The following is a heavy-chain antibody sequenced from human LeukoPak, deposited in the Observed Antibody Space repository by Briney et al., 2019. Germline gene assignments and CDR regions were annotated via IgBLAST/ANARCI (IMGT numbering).Heavy chain of an antibody. J-gene: IGHJ6*03. CDR1: GFTLSSYS. D-gene: IGHD2-15*01. CDR2: ISSSSSYI. Sequence: GGSLRLSCAASGFTLSSYSMNWVRQAPGKGLEWVSSISSSSSYIYYADSVKGRFTISRDNAKNSLYLQMNSLRAEDTAVYYCASWGYCSGGSCGPYYYYYYMDVWGKGTTVTVSS. V-gene: IGHV3-21*01. CDR3: ASWGYCSGGSCGPYYYYYYMDV.